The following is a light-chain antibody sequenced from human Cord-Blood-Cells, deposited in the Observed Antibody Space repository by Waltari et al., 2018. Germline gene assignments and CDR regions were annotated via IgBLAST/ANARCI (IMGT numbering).Light chain of an antibody. V-gene: IGLV2-14*01. CDR2: DVS. J-gene: IGLJ1*01. CDR1: SSDDGGYNY. CDR3: SSYTSSSTYV. Sequence: QSALTQPASVSGSPGQSITISCTGNSSDDGGYNYVSWYQQHPGKAPKLMIYDVSNRPAGVSKRFSGSKSGNTASLTISGLQAEDEADYYCSSYTSSSTYVFGTGTKVTVL.